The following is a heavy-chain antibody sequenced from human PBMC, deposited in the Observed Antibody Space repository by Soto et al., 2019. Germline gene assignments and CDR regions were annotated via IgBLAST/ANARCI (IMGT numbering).Heavy chain of an antibody. D-gene: IGHD6-13*01. CDR3: ARSYPYSSSWRNWFDP. CDR1: GYTFTSYD. Sequence: ASVKVSCKASGYTFTSYDINWVRQATGQGLEWMGWMNPNSGNTGYAQKFQGRVTMTRNTSISTAYMELSSLRSEDTAVYYCARSYPYSSSWRNWFDPWGQGTLVTVSS. V-gene: IGHV1-8*01. J-gene: IGHJ5*02. CDR2: MNPNSGNT.